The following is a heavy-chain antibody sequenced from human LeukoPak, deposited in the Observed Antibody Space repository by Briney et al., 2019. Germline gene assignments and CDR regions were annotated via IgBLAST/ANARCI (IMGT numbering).Heavy chain of an antibody. CDR1: GDSINNYY. Sequence: KTSETLSLTCTVSGDSINNYYWSWLRQPPGKGLEWIGYIYYSGSTNSNPSLKSRVTISVDTSKNQFSLNLNSVTAADTAVYYCARARRGSVSCYEVWGQGTLVTVSP. J-gene: IGHJ4*02. CDR3: ARARRGSVSCYEV. D-gene: IGHD2-2*01. V-gene: IGHV4-59*01. CDR2: IYYSGST.